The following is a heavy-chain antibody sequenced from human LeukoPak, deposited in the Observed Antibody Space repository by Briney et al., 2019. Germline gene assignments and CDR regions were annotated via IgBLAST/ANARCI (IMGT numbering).Heavy chain of an antibody. CDR2: ILENGSNQ. V-gene: IGHV3-30*04. CDR3: AREWGYYGSGSYLGFDY. Sequence: GGSLRLSCAASGFTFSNYIMHWVRQAPGKGLDWVAVILENGSNQYYADSVKGRFTISRDNSKNTLYLQMNSLRAEDTAVYYCAREWGYYGSGSYLGFDYWGQGTLVTVSS. D-gene: IGHD3-10*01. CDR1: GFTFSNYI. J-gene: IGHJ4*02.